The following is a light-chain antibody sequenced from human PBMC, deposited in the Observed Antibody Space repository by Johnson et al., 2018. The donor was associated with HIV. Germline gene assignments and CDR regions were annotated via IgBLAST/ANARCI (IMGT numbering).Light chain of an antibody. CDR1: SCDIGNNY. CDR2: DNN. CDR3: GTWDSSLSAYV. J-gene: IGLJ1*01. V-gene: IGLV1-51*01. Sequence: QSVLTQPPSVSAAPGQKVTISWSGSSCDIGNNYVSWHQQFPGTAPKFLINDNNKRPSGIPDRFSGSQSGTSATLGITGLQTGDEADYYCGTWDSSLSAYVFGTGTKVTVL.